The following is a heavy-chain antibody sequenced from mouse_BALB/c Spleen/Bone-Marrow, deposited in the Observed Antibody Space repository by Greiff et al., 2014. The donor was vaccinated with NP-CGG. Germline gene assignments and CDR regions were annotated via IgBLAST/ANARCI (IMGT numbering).Heavy chain of an antibody. Sequence: LQQSGSELVRPGASVKLSCKASGYTFTSYWMHWVKQRPGQGLEWIGNIYPGSGNTNYDEKFKSKATLTVDTSSNTAYMLLSSLTSEDSAVYYCTTYGNYEAWFAYWGQGTLVTVSA. J-gene: IGHJ3*01. CDR2: IYPGSGNT. D-gene: IGHD2-1*01. CDR3: TTYGNYEAWFAY. V-gene: IGHV1S22*01. CDR1: GYTFTSYW.